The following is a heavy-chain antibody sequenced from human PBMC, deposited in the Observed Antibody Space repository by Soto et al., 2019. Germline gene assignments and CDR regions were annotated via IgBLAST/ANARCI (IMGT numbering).Heavy chain of an antibody. D-gene: IGHD6-13*01. CDR2: IYYSGST. CDR1: GGSISSGDYY. J-gene: IGHJ4*02. CDR3: AREERGSSWYATLDY. V-gene: IGHV4-30-4*01. Sequence: QVRLQESGPGLVKPSQTLSLTCTVSGGSISSGDYYWSWIRQPPGKGLEWIGYIYYSGSTYYNPSLKSRVTISVDTSKNQFSLKLSSVTAADTAVYYCAREERGSSWYATLDYWGQGTLVTVSS.